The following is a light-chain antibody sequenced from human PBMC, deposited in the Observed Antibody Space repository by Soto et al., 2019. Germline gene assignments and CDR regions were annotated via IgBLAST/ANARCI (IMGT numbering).Light chain of an antibody. CDR3: QQYNNYLYT. J-gene: IGKJ2*01. CDR1: QSISTW. V-gene: IGKV1-5*03. CDR2: KAS. Sequence: IQMTQSPSALSASVGDRVIITCRASQSISTWLAWYQQKPGKAPTLLIYKASSLHSGVPSRFSGSGSGTEFTLTISSLQPDDFATYYCQQYNNYLYTFGQGTRL.